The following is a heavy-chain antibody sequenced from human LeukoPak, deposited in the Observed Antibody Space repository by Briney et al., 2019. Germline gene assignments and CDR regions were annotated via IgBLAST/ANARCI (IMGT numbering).Heavy chain of an antibody. Sequence: ASVKVSCKASGYTFTNYGITWVRQAPGQGLEWMGWMNPNSGNTGYAQKFQGRVTMTRNTSISTAYMELSSLRSEDTAVYYCLTYYYDSSGFDYWGQGTLVTVSS. CDR2: MNPNSGNT. D-gene: IGHD3-22*01. J-gene: IGHJ4*02. CDR3: LTYYYDSSGFDY. CDR1: GYTFTNYG. V-gene: IGHV1-8*02.